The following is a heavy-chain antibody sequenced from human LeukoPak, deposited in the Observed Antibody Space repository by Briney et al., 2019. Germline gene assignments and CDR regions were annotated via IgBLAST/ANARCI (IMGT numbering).Heavy chain of an antibody. V-gene: IGHV3-30*19. Sequence: PGGSLRLSCAASGFTFSSYGMHWVRQTPGKGLEWVAFIQYDGSKKYNAGSVKGRFTISRDNSRNTLYLQLNSLRAEDAAVYYCARRSYCGGDCYGSDAFDIWGQGTMVTVSS. CDR1: GFTFSSYG. CDR2: IQYDGSKK. CDR3: ARRSYCGGDCYGSDAFDI. J-gene: IGHJ3*02. D-gene: IGHD2-21*02.